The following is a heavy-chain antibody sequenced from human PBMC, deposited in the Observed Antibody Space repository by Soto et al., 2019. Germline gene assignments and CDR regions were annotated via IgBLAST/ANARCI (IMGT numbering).Heavy chain of an antibody. V-gene: IGHV3-15*07. D-gene: IGHD2-15*01. CDR2: IKSKTDGGTT. Sequence: GGSLRLSCAASGFTFSNAWMNWVRQAPGKGLEWVGRIKSKTDGGTTDYAAPVKGRFTISRDDSKNTLYLQMNSLKTEDTAVYYCTTEIVVVVADYAFDIWGQGTMVTVSS. J-gene: IGHJ3*02. CDR3: TTEIVVVVADYAFDI. CDR1: GFTFSNAW.